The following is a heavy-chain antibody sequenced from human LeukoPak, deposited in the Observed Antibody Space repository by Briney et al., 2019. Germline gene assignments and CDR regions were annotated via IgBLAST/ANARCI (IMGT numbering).Heavy chain of an antibody. CDR2: IYYSGST. Sequence: SENLSLICTVSGGSISSGGYYWSWIRQHPGKGLEWIGYIYYSGSTYYNPSLKSRVTISVDTSKNQFSLKLSSVTAADTAVYYCASLPPGVAAAGTPRFDPWGQGTLVTVSS. J-gene: IGHJ5*02. CDR3: ASLPPGVAAAGTPRFDP. V-gene: IGHV4-31*03. CDR1: GGSISSGGYY. D-gene: IGHD6-13*01.